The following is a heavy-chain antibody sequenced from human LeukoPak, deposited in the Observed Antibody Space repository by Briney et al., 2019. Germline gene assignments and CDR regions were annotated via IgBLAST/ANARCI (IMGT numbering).Heavy chain of an antibody. D-gene: IGHD3-22*01. Sequence: GGSLRLSCAVSGFTFSSYAMSWVRQAPGKGLEWVSAISYSGGSTYYADSVKGRFTISRDNSKNTLYLQMNSLRAEDTAIYYCAKDSGPYTSGYYGHWGQGTLVTVSS. CDR1: GFTFSSYA. CDR2: ISYSGGST. CDR3: AKDSGPYTSGYYGH. V-gene: IGHV3-23*01. J-gene: IGHJ4*02.